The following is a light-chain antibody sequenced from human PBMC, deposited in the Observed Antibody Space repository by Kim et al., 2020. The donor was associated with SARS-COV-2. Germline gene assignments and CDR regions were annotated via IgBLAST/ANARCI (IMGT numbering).Light chain of an antibody. CDR1: QYISNH. CDR3: QQGYRTPVT. Sequence: DIQMTQSPSSLPASVGDRVTITCRASQYISNHLNWYQHKPGKAPELLIYAATSLQSGVPSRFSGGGTGTDFTLTISSLQPEDFAAYYCQQGYRTPVTFGKGTKLEIK. V-gene: IGKV1-39*01. CDR2: AAT. J-gene: IGKJ2*01.